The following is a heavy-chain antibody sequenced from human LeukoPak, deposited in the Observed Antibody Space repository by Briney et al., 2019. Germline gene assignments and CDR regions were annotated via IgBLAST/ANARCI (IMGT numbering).Heavy chain of an antibody. Sequence: SETLSLTCAVYGGSFSGYYWGWIRQPPGKGLEWIGEINHSGSTNYNPSLKSRVTISVDTSKNQFSLKLSSVTAADTAVYYCARESNYYDSSGSIDYWGQGTLVTVSS. D-gene: IGHD3-22*01. CDR1: GGSFSGYY. CDR2: INHSGST. CDR3: ARESNYYDSSGSIDY. J-gene: IGHJ4*02. V-gene: IGHV4-34*01.